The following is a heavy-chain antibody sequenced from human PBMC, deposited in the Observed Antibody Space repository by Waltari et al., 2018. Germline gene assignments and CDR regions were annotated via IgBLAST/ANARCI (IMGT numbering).Heavy chain of an antibody. J-gene: IGHJ6*02. CDR3: ARGLFRKEWPGNFYYYGMDV. Sequence: QVQLQQWGAGLLKPSETLSLTCAVYGGSFSGYYWSWIRQPPGKGLGWIGKSKHSGSTNSNPSRKSRVTIAVDTAKNQFSLKRSAVTAADTAVYYCARGLFRKEWPGNFYYYGMDVWGQGTTVTVSS. V-gene: IGHV4-34*01. D-gene: IGHD3-3*01. CDR2: SKHSGST. CDR1: GGSFSGYY.